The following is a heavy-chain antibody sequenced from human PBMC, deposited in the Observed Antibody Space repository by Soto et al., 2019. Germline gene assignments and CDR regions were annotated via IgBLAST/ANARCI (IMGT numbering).Heavy chain of an antibody. D-gene: IGHD4-17*01. J-gene: IGHJ3*02. CDR1: GFTFRRYN. CDR2: ISSSSSYI. V-gene: IGHV3-21*01. CDR3: ARAGGDYDAFDI. Sequence: GGSLRLSCASSGFTFRRYNINWVRQAPGEGLEWVSSISSSSSYIYYADSVKGRFTISRDNAKNSLYLQMNSLRAEDTAVYYCARAGGDYDAFDIWGQGTMVTVSS.